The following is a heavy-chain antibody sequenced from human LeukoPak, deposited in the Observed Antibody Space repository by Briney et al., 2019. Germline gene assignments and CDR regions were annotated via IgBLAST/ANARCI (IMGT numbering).Heavy chain of an antibody. CDR3: ARSPRFSMVRGAFEMDV. CDR2: IRYDGSNK. CDR1: GFTFSSYG. J-gene: IGHJ6*04. V-gene: IGHV3-30*02. Sequence: PGGSLRLSCAASGFTFSSYGMHWVRQAPGKGLEWVAFIRYDGSNKYYADSVKGRFTISRDNSKNTLYLQMNSLRAEDTAVYYCARSPRFSMVRGAFEMDVWGKGTTVTISS. D-gene: IGHD3-10*01.